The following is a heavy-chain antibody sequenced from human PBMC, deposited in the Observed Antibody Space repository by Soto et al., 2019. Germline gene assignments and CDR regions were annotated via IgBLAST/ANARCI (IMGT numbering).Heavy chain of an antibody. CDR2: IDPSDSYT. CDR3: ARHRQDYDFWSGYYRAGWFDP. Sequence: PGESLKISCKGSGYSFTSYWISWVRQMPGKGLEWMGRIDPSDSYTNYSPPFQGHVTISADKSISTAYLQWSSLKASDTAMYYCARHRQDYDFWSGYYRAGWFDPWGQGTLVTVSS. J-gene: IGHJ5*02. V-gene: IGHV5-10-1*01. D-gene: IGHD3-3*01. CDR1: GYSFTSYW.